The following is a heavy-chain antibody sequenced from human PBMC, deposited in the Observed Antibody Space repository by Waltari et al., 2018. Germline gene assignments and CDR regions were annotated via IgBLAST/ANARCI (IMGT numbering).Heavy chain of an antibody. J-gene: IGHJ4*02. CDR3: ARVMGDFWSGYYT. Sequence: EVQLVESGGGLVQPGGSLRLSCAASGFTFSSYWMHWVRQAPGKGLVWVSRINSDGSSRSYADSGKGRFTISRDNAKNTLYLQMNRLRAEDTAVYYCARVMGDFWSGYYTWGQGTLVTVSS. D-gene: IGHD3-3*01. V-gene: IGHV3-74*01. CDR1: GFTFSSYW. CDR2: INSDGSSR.